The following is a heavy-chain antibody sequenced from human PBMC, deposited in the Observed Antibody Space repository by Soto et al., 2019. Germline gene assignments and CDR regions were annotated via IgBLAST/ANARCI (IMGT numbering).Heavy chain of an antibody. Sequence: QVQLVESGGGVVQPGRSLRLSCAASGFTFSSYGMHWVRQAPGKGLEWVAVISYDGSNKYYADSVKGRFTISRDNSKNTLYLQMISLRAEDTAVYYCAKALGYGDYWGQGTLVTVSS. CDR2: ISYDGSNK. CDR3: AKALGYGDY. J-gene: IGHJ4*02. D-gene: IGHD7-27*01. V-gene: IGHV3-30*18. CDR1: GFTFSSYG.